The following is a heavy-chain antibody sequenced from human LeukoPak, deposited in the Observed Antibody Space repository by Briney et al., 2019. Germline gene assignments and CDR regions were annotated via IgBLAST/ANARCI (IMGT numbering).Heavy chain of an antibody. CDR1: GGSISSYY. V-gene: IGHV4-59*01. CDR3: ARSERYYGPFNY. Sequence: PSETLSLTCTVSGGSISSYYWSWIRQPPGKGLEWIGYIYYSGSTNYNPSLKSRVTISVDTSKNQISLKLNSVTAADTAVYYCARSERYYGPFNYWGQGTLVTVSS. D-gene: IGHD3-3*01. CDR2: IYYSGST. J-gene: IGHJ4*02.